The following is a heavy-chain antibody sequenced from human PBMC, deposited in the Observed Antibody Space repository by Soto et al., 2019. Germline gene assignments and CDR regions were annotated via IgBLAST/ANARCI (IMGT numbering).Heavy chain of an antibody. D-gene: IGHD1-26*01. V-gene: IGHV4-39*01. CDR3: GRLPSGSYFDN. Sequence: LEKQSLTCAVCGVSVSSSSCSWGWIRQPPGKGLGWIGSIYYSGSTYYNPSLKSRVTISVDTSKNQFSLKLSSVTAADTSVYYCGRLPSGSYFDNWGQGTLVTVSS. J-gene: IGHJ4*03. CDR1: GVSVSSSSCS. CDR2: IYYSGST.